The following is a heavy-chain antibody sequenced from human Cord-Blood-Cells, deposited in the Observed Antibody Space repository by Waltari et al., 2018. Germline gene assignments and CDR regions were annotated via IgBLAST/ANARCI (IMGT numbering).Heavy chain of an antibody. CDR1: GFTFSSYA. Sequence: QVQLVESGGGVVQPGRSLRLSCAASGFTFSSYAMHWVRQAPGKGLKWVEVIANDGSNKYYADSVKCRFTISRDNSKNTLYLQMNSLRAEDTAVYYCARDGDGYFDYWGQGTLVTVSS. D-gene: IGHD7-27*01. CDR2: IANDGSNK. CDR3: ARDGDGYFDY. V-gene: IGHV3-30*04. J-gene: IGHJ4*02.